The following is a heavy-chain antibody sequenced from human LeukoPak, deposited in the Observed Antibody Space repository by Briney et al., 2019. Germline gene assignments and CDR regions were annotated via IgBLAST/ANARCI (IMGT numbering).Heavy chain of an antibody. CDR3: AKWIYYGSDGYPSNDAFDI. CDR1: GFIFSGYV. Sequence: GGSLRLSCTASGFIFSGYVMSWVRQAPGKGLEWVAAISGSGDSTYYADSVRGRFPISRDNSKNTLYLQMNSLRAEDTAVYYCAKWIYYGSDGYPSNDAFDIWGQGTMVTVSS. J-gene: IGHJ3*02. D-gene: IGHD3-22*01. CDR2: ISGSGDST. V-gene: IGHV3-23*01.